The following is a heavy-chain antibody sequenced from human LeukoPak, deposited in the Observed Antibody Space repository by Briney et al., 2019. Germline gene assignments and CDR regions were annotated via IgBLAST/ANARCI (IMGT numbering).Heavy chain of an antibody. V-gene: IGHV1-69*13. CDR1: GGTFSSYA. CDR2: IIPIFGTA. D-gene: IGHD6-6*01. CDR3: ARDSAIVARGGGFDY. J-gene: IGHJ4*02. Sequence: ASVKVSCKASGGTFSSYAISWVRQAPGQGLEWMGGIIPIFGTANYAQKFQGRVTITADESTSTAYMELSSLRSEDTAVYYCARDSAIVARGGGFDYWGQGTLVTVSS.